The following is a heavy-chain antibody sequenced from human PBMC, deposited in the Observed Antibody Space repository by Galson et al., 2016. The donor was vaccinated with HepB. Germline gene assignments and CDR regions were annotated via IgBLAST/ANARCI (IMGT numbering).Heavy chain of an antibody. D-gene: IGHD5-12*01. Sequence: SLRLSCAASGFTFRSYAMTWVRQAPGKGLEWVSTISGSGGSTYHVDSVKGRFTISRDNSKNTVYLQMNSLRAEDTAVYYGAKAQGWLRLNFWYYFDYWGQGTLVTVSS. J-gene: IGHJ4*02. CDR1: GFTFRSYA. V-gene: IGHV3-23*01. CDR3: AKAQGWLRLNFWYYFDY. CDR2: ISGSGGST.